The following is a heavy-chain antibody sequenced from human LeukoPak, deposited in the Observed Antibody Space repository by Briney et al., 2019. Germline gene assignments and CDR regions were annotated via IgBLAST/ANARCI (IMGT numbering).Heavy chain of an antibody. D-gene: IGHD3-22*01. J-gene: IGHJ6*03. CDR3: ARVAGFYYDSSGYYWGWDYYYYYMDV. CDR1: GGSISSGGYT. V-gene: IGHV4-30-4*07. CDR2: IYFSGSA. Sequence: SQTLSLTCAVSGGSISSGGYTWSWIRQPPGKGLEWIGYIYFSGSAYYNPCLKSRVTISVDTSKNQFSLKLSSVTAADTAVYYCARVAGFYYDSSGYYWGWDYYYYYMDVWGKGTTVTVSS.